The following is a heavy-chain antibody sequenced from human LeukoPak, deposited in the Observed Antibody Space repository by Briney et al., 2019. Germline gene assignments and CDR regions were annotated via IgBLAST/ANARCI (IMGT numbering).Heavy chain of an antibody. CDR1: GFTLRSYE. V-gene: IGHV3-48*03. CDR2: ISSSDSTI. D-gene: IGHD3-10*01. CDR3: PRDAANYYGSGSYPLYYYYYYYMDV. Sequence: GGSLRLSCAASGFTLRSYEMNWVRQAPGKGLEWVSYISSSDSTIYYADSVKGRFTISRDNAKNSLYLQMNSLRAEDTAVYYCPRDAANYYGSGSYPLYYYYYYYMDVWGKGTTVTISS. J-gene: IGHJ6*03.